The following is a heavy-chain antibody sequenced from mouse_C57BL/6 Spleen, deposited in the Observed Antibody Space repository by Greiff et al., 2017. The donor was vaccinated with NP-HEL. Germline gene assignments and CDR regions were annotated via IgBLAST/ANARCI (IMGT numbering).Heavy chain of an antibody. D-gene: IGHD2-5*01. J-gene: IGHJ2*01. V-gene: IGHV5-6*01. Sequence: EVMLVESGGDLVKPGGSLKLSCAASGFTFSSYGMSWVRQTPDKRLEWVATISSGGSYTYYPDSVKGRFTISRDNAKNTLYLQMSSLKSEDTAMYYCARKSNYFYFDYWGQGTTLTVPS. CDR2: ISSGGSYT. CDR1: GFTFSSYG. CDR3: ARKSNYFYFDY.